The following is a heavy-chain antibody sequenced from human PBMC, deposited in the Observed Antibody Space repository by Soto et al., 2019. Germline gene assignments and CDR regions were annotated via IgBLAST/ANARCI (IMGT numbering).Heavy chain of an antibody. Sequence: QVQLVQSGAEVKKPGSSVKVSCKASGGTFSSYAISWVRQAPGQGLEWMGGIIPIFGTANYAQKFQGRVTLTXDXTTRTAYMELSSLRSEDTAVYYCARLLHGYSPVFDYWGQGTLVTVSS. V-gene: IGHV1-69*05. CDR1: GGTFSSYA. CDR3: ARLLHGYSPVFDY. CDR2: IIPIFGTA. D-gene: IGHD5-18*01. J-gene: IGHJ4*02.